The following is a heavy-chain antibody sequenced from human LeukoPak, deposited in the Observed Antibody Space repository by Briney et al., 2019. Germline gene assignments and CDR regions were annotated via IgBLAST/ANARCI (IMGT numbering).Heavy chain of an antibody. Sequence: GGSLRLSCVVSGFTFNRCWMNWVRQAPGKGLEWVANIKQDGSEKYYVDSVKGRFTISRDNAENSLSLQMNSLRAEDTAVYYCASAGGDSRSPLPFYYWGQGTLVTVSS. CDR3: ASAGGDSRSPLPFYY. J-gene: IGHJ4*02. D-gene: IGHD6-6*01. V-gene: IGHV3-7*03. CDR1: GFTFNRCW. CDR2: IKQDGSEK.